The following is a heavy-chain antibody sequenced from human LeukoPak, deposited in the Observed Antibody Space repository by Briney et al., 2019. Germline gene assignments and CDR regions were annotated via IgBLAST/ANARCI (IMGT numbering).Heavy chain of an antibody. D-gene: IGHD3-22*01. J-gene: IGHJ5*02. Sequence: HSGGSLRLSCAASGFTFSSYGMHWVRQAPGKGLEWVAVIWYDGSNKYYADSVKGRFTISRDNSKNTLYLQMNSLRAEDTAVYYCAREDSSGYDAWFDPWGQGTLVIVAS. CDR2: IWYDGSNK. V-gene: IGHV3-33*01. CDR1: GFTFSSYG. CDR3: AREDSSGYDAWFDP.